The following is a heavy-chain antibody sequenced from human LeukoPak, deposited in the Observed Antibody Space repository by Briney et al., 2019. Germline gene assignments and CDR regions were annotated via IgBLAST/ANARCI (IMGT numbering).Heavy chain of an antibody. D-gene: IGHD1-1*01. CDR3: ARCTTGRTFGSLREIKRSREIDY. Sequence: PGGSLRLSCAASGFTFSSYSMNWVRQAPGKGLEWVSSISSSSSNIYYADSVKGRFTISRDNAKNSLYLQMNSLRVEDTAVYYCARCTTGRTFGSLREIKRSREIDYWGQGTLVTVSS. V-gene: IGHV3-21*01. J-gene: IGHJ4*02. CDR1: GFTFSSYS. CDR2: ISSSSSNI.